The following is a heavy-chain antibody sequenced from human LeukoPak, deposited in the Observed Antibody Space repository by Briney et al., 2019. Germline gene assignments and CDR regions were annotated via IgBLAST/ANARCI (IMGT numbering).Heavy chain of an antibody. Sequence: GGSLRLSCEASGLTFNKYWMSWVRQAPGKGLEWVANIKQDGSEKNYVDSVKGRFTISRDNAKNSLYLQMNSLRAEDTAIYYCAKTFIAATGSDFWGQGTLVTVSS. CDR3: AKTFIAATGSDF. J-gene: IGHJ4*02. CDR2: IKQDGSEK. V-gene: IGHV3-7*03. CDR1: GLTFNKYW. D-gene: IGHD6-13*01.